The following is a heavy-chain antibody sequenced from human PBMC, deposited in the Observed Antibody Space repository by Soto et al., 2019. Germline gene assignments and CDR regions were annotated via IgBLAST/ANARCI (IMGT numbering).Heavy chain of an antibody. V-gene: IGHV5-10-1*01. CDR2: IDPSDSYT. Sequence: GESLKISCKGSGYSFTSYWISWVRQMPGKGLEWMGRIDPSDSYTNYSPSFQGHVTISADKSISTAYLQWSSLKASDTAMYYCARLPSIYSGYGRTHYGMDAWGQGTTVTV. J-gene: IGHJ6*02. CDR1: GYSFTSYW. D-gene: IGHD5-12*01. CDR3: ARLPSIYSGYGRTHYGMDA.